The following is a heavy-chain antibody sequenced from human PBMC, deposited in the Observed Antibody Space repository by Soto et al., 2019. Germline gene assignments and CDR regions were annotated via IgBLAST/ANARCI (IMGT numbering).Heavy chain of an antibody. D-gene: IGHD4-17*01. CDR3: ARVHKEGGPTTVNKFYFDY. CDR1: GGSFSGYY. V-gene: IGHV4-34*01. CDR2: INHSGST. Sequence: SETLSLTCAVYGGSFSGYYWSWIRQPPGKGLEWIGEINHSGSTNYNPSLKSRVTISVDTSKNQFSLKLSSVTAADTAVYYCARVHKEGGPTTVNKFYFDYGGQGTLVNFS. J-gene: IGHJ4*02.